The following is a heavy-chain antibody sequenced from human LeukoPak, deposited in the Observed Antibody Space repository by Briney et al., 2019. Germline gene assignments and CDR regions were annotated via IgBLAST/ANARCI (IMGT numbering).Heavy chain of an antibody. V-gene: IGHV3-30*02. Sequence: PGGSLRLSCAASGFTFSSYGMHWVRQAPGKGLEWVAFIRYDGSNKYYADSVKGRFTISRDNSKNTLYLQMNSLRAEDTAVYYCAKAGYVYGSGSYYHFDYWGQGTLVTASS. CDR2: IRYDGSNK. CDR1: GFTFSSYG. J-gene: IGHJ4*02. D-gene: IGHD3-10*01. CDR3: AKAGYVYGSGSYYHFDY.